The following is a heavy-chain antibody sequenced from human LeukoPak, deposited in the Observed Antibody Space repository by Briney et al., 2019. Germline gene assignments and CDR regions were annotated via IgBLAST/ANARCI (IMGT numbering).Heavy chain of an antibody. CDR1: GDSFTSYW. D-gene: IGHD6-13*01. Sequence: GESLRISCKGSGDSFTSYWISWVRQMPGKGLEWMGRIDPSDFYTNYSPSFQGHVTMSVDESISTAYLQWSSLKASDTAMFYCARRDRYTWYSFDYWGQGTLVTVSS. V-gene: IGHV5-10-1*01. CDR2: IDPSDFYT. J-gene: IGHJ4*02. CDR3: ARRDRYTWYSFDY.